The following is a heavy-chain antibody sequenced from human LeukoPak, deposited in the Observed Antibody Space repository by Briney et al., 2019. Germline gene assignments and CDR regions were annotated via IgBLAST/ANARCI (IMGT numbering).Heavy chain of an antibody. CDR2: ISFSGDNT. J-gene: IGHJ3*01. V-gene: IGHV3-23*01. D-gene: IGHD3-16*02. CDR1: GFSFSLFG. Sequence: GGSLRLSCAASGFSFSLFGMNWVRQAPGKGLEWVSLISFSGDNTYYTDSVKGRFTISRDNSKDTLYLQMNSLRAEDTAIYYCARDIELSTWGLGTMVTVSS. CDR3: ARDIELST.